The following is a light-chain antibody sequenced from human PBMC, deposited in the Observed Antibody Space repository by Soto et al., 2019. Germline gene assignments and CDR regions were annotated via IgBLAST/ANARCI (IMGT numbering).Light chain of an antibody. CDR2: AAS. CDR1: QSINSY. V-gene: IGKV1-39*01. J-gene: IGKJ1*01. Sequence: DIQMTQSPFSLSASVGDRVTITCRASQSINSYLNWYQQKPGKAPKLLIYAASSLQSGVPSRFSGSGSGTDFTLTISSLQPEHFATYYCQQSYSTTRTFGQGTKVEIK. CDR3: QQSYSTTRT.